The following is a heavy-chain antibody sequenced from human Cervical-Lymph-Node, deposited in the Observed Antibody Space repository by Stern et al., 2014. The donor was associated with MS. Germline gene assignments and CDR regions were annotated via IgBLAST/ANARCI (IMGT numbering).Heavy chain of an antibody. CDR1: GFTFSSYG. V-gene: IGHV3-33*01. D-gene: IGHD1-26*01. CDR2: IWYDGSNK. Sequence: VQLVESGGGVVQPGRSLRLSCAASGFTFSSYGMHWVRQAPGQGLEWVAVIWYDGSNKYYADSVKGRFTISRDNSKNTLYLQMNSLRAEDTAVYYCASGQYSGSYEDWGQGTLVTVSS. CDR3: ASGQYSGSYED. J-gene: IGHJ4*02.